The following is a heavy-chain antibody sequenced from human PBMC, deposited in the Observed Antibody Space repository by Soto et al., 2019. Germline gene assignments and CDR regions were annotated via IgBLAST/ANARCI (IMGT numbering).Heavy chain of an antibody. D-gene: IGHD1-26*01. V-gene: IGHV3-11*01. CDR3: ARELSGNYFAFEL. J-gene: IGHJ3*01. Sequence: QVQLVESGGDLVKPGGSRRLSCAASGFTFSDHSMSGIRQAPGKGLEGISYMTPSGSSSSYADSVKGRFTISRDNAKNSLYLQMNSLRGDDTAVYYCARELSGNYFAFELWGQGTMVTVSS. CDR2: MTPSGSSS. CDR1: GFTFSDHS.